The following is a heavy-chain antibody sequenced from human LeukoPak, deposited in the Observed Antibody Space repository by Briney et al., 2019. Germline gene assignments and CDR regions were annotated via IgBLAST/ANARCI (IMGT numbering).Heavy chain of an antibody. Sequence: SETLSLTCTVSFGSFSRYDWSWIRQPPGKGLEWIGNFYDSQIPSYNPSLKGRVTISVDTAQNQFSLNLSSVTAADTAVYYCARHSLLFYGSGSYFLISMDVWGQGTTVTVSS. CDR2: FYDSQIP. V-gene: IGHV4-59*08. CDR3: ARHSLLFYGSGSYFLISMDV. D-gene: IGHD3-10*01. CDR1: FGSFSRYD. J-gene: IGHJ6*02.